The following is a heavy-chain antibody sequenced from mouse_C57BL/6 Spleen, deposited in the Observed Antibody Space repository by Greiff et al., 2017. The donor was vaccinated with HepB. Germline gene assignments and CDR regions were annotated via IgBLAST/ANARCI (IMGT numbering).Heavy chain of an antibody. V-gene: IGHV14-4*01. J-gene: IGHJ4*01. CDR1: GFNIKDDY. Sequence: EVQLQQSGAELVRPGASVKLSCTASGFNIKDDYMHWVKQRPEQGLEWIGWIDPENGDTEYASKFQGKATITADTSSNTAYLQLSSLTSEDTAVYYCTRTLYDGYSYYYAMDYWGQGTSVTVSS. D-gene: IGHD2-3*01. CDR2: IDPENGDT. CDR3: TRTLYDGYSYYYAMDY.